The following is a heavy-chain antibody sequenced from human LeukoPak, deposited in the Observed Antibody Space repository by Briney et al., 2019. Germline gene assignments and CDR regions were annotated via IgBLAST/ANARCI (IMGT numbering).Heavy chain of an antibody. CDR2: INPNSGGT. CDR3: ARDGVVVPAALDY. J-gene: IGHJ4*02. Sequence: GASVKVSCKASGYTFTGYYIQWVRQAPGQGLEWMGWINPNSGGTSFAQKFQGRVTMTRDTSISTAYMELSRLTSDDTAVYYCARDGVVVPAALDYWGQGTLVTVSS. CDR1: GYTFTGYY. V-gene: IGHV1-2*02. D-gene: IGHD2-2*01.